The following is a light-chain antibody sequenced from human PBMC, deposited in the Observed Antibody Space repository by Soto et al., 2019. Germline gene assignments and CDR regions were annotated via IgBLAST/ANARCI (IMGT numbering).Light chain of an antibody. CDR3: QQYNNWPLT. V-gene: IGKV3-15*01. Sequence: ETVMTQSPAALSVSPGERATLSCRASQSVSSNLAWYQQKPGQAPRLLIYGASTRATGNPARFSGSGSGTEFTLTISSLQSEDFAVYYCQQYNNWPLTFGGGTKVEI. CDR1: QSVSSN. J-gene: IGKJ4*01. CDR2: GAS.